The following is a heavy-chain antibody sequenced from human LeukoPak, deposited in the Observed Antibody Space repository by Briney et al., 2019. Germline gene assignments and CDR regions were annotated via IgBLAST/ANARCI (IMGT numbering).Heavy chain of an antibody. Sequence: GGSLRLSCAASGFTVSSNFMSWVRQAPGKGLEWVSVIFSGGSTYYADSVKGRFTISRDNSKNTLYLQMNSLRAEDTAVYYYGRWGVPFDYWGQGTLVTVSS. CDR3: GRWGVPFDY. CDR1: GFTVSSNF. CDR2: IFSGGST. V-gene: IGHV3-53*01. J-gene: IGHJ4*02. D-gene: IGHD3-10*01.